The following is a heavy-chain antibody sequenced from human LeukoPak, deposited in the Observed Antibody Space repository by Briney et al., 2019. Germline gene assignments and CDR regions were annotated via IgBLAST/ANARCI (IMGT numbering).Heavy chain of an antibody. CDR3: GKHDSSSYY. J-gene: IGHJ4*02. Sequence: GGSLRLSCAASGFIFSTYGMHWVRQAPGKGLEWVAFLRSDGTDHHYADSVQGRFTISRDSSKSTLFLQMNSLRAEDTAVYYCGKHDSSSYYWGQGTLVTVSS. CDR2: LRSDGTDH. D-gene: IGHD3-22*01. V-gene: IGHV3-30*02. CDR1: GFIFSTYG.